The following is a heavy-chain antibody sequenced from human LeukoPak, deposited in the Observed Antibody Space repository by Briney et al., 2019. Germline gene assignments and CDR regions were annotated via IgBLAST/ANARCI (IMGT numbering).Heavy chain of an antibody. V-gene: IGHV4-38-2*01. Sequence: PSETLSLTCAVSGYSISSGYYWGWIRQPPGKGLEWIGEINHSGGTNYNPSLKSRVTISVDTSKNQFSLKLSSVTAADTAVYYCARGSASNYDFWSGYSVDAFDIWGQGTMVTVSS. CDR3: ARGSASNYDFWSGYSVDAFDI. CDR1: GYSISSGYY. J-gene: IGHJ3*02. D-gene: IGHD3-3*01. CDR2: INHSGGT.